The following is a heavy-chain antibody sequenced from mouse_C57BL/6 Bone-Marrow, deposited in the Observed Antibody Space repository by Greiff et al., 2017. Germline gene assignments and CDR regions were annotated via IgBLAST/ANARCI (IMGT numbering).Heavy chain of an antibody. Sequence: VQLQQSGPELVKPGASVKISCKASGYAFSSSWMNWVKQRPGKGLEWIGRIYPGDGDTNYNGKFKGKATLTADKSSSTAYMQLSSLTSEDSAVYFCARYGNYNAYWGQGTLVTVSA. J-gene: IGHJ3*01. CDR1: GYAFSSSW. CDR2: IYPGDGDT. V-gene: IGHV1-82*01. CDR3: ARYGNYNAY. D-gene: IGHD2-1*01.